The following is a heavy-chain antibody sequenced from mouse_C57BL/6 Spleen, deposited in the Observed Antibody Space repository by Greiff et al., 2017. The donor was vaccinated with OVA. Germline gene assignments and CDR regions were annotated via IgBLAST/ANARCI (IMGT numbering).Heavy chain of an antibody. CDR1: GYTFTSYW. D-gene: IGHD2-3*01. J-gene: IGHJ3*01. V-gene: IGHV1-64*01. Sequence: QVQLQQSGAELVKPGASVKLSCKASGYTFTSYWMHWVKQRPGQGLEWIGMIHPNSGSTNYNEKFKSKATLTVDKSSSTAYMQLSSLTSEDSAVYYCARDGYYLFAYWGQGTLVTVSA. CDR3: ARDGYYLFAY. CDR2: IHPNSGST.